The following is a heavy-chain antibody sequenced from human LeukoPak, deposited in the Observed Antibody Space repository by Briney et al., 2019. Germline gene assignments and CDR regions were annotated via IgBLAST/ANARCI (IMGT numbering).Heavy chain of an antibody. Sequence: SETLSLTCTVSGDSIGRSSNSWGWIRRPPGRGLEWIGTVYHGESRSTYYNPSLKSRVTISVDTSKNQFSLKLSSVTAADTAVYYCARESFDTPYYGSGSVLWDWGQGTLVTVSS. V-gene: IGHV4-39*07. CDR3: ARESFDTPYYGSGSVLWD. CDR1: GDSIGRSSNS. J-gene: IGHJ4*02. D-gene: IGHD3-10*01. CDR2: VYHGESRST.